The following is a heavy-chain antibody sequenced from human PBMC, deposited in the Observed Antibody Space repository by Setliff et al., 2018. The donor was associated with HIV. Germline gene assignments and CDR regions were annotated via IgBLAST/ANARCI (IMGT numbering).Heavy chain of an antibody. J-gene: IGHJ4*02. V-gene: IGHV3-33*01. D-gene: IGHD3-22*01. CDR3: VRGSGYYYFDN. CDR2: IRYDGSNK. Sequence: GGSLRLSCEASAFIFSSYGMHWVRQAPGKGLEWIAFIRYDGSNKYYADSVKGRFTISRDNAKNMLYLQMNSLSADDTAVYYCVRGSGYYYFDNWGQGALVTVSS. CDR1: AFIFSSYG.